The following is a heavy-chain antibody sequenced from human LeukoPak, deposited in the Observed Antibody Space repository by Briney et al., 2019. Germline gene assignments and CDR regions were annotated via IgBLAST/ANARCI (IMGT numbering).Heavy chain of an antibody. D-gene: IGHD3-22*01. CDR2: IYYSGST. CDR1: GGSISSYY. V-gene: IGHV4-59*12. CDR3: ARGSPYYYDSSGHGPGAFDI. Sequence: SETLSLTCTVSGGSISSYYWSWIRQPPGKGLEWIGYIYYSGSTNYNSSLKSRVTISVDTSKNQFSLKLSSVTAADTAVYYCARGSPYYYDSSGHGPGAFDIWGQGTMVTVSS. J-gene: IGHJ3*02.